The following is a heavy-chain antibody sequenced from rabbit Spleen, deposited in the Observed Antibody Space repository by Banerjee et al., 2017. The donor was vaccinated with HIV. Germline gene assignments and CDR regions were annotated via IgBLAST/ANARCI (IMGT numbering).Heavy chain of an antibody. Sequence: QEQLEESGGGLVQPEGSLALTCKASGFDLSSYYYMCWVRQAPGKGLEWIGCIYGCSGSNTSYESRGKRRVTIFKTSSTTVILRKISLTAADQATYFCARQANDYDVGSAINLWGQGALVTVS. V-gene: IGHV1S45*01. CDR3: ARQANDYDVGSAINL. J-gene: IGHJ4*01. CDR2: IYGCSGSNT. D-gene: IGHD6-1*01. CDR1: GFDLSSYYY.